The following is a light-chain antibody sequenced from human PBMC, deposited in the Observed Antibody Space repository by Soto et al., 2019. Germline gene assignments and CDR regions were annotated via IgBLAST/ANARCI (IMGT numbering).Light chain of an antibody. Sequence: QSVLTQPPSASGTPGQRVTISCSGSSSNIGSNYVYWYQQLPGTAPKLLIYRNNQRPSGVPDRFSGSKSGTSASLAISGLQSEDEAEYYCAAWDDNLNGPLFGGGTKLTVL. J-gene: IGLJ3*02. CDR3: AAWDDNLNGPL. V-gene: IGLV1-47*01. CDR1: SSNIGSNY. CDR2: RNN.